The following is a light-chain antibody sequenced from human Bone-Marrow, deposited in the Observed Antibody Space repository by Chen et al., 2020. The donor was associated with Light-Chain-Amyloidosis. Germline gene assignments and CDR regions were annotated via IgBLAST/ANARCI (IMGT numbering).Light chain of an antibody. CDR1: QTISSSY. J-gene: IGKJ4*01. Sequence: EIVLTQSPGTLSSSPGEGANLSCRASQTISSSYLTWYQQKFGQAPRLLIYGSSSRATGIPDRFTGSGSGTDFTLTINRLEPEDFAMYYCQQYGTSPLTFGGGTKVEIK. V-gene: IGKV3-20*01. CDR2: GSS. CDR3: QQYGTSPLT.